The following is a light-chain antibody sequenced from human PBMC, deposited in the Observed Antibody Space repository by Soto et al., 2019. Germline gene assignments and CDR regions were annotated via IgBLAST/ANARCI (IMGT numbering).Light chain of an antibody. V-gene: IGLV2-23*02. CDR3: CSLGIRGPLYV. CDR2: EVS. J-gene: IGLJ1*01. CDR1: SSDVGIYDL. Sequence: SALTQPASVSGSPGQSITISCTGTSSDVGIYDLVSWYQQLPDKAPRLMIFEVSKRPSGVSYRFSGSKSGNTASLTISGLQAEDEADYYCCSLGIRGPLYVFGTGTQLPVL.